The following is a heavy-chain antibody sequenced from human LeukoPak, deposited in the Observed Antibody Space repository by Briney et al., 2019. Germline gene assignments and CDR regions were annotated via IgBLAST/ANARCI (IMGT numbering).Heavy chain of an antibody. J-gene: IGHJ4*02. CDR2: IFGSGGSP. CDR1: GFTSGSHA. D-gene: IGHD5-18*01. CDR3: GKTTVGYSSGQKPAWPVDY. Sequence: PGGSLRLSCEASGFTSGSHAMYWVRQAPGEGLEWVAGIFGSGGSPHYADHVKGWFHISRDNSRNTVYLQINSLRAEDTAVYYCGKTTVGYSSGQKPAWPVDYWGQGTLVTVSS. V-gene: IGHV3-23*01.